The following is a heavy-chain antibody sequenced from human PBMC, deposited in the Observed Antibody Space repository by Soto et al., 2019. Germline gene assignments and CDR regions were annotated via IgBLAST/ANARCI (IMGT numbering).Heavy chain of an antibody. D-gene: IGHD3-10*02. V-gene: IGHV6-1*01. Sequence: SQTLSLTCAISGDSVSSSSVTWNWIRQSPSRGLEWLGRTYYRSKWYNDYAESVKSRITVNADTSNNQFSLQLNSVTPDDTAVYFCARGVPASGLDFWGQGTLVTVSS. CDR1: GDSVSSSSVT. CDR2: TYYRSKWYN. J-gene: IGHJ4*02. CDR3: ARGVPASGLDF.